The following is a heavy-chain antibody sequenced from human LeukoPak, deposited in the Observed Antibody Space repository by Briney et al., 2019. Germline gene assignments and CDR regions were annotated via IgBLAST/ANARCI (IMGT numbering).Heavy chain of an antibody. CDR1: GYTFTGYF. J-gene: IGHJ2*01. Sequence: GASVKVSCKASGYTFTGYFMHWVRQAPGQGLEWMGWINPNSGGTNYAQKFQGRVTMTRDTSISTAYMELSRLRSDDTAVYYCARRASGSSSGWYFDLWGRGTLVTVSS. CDR3: ARRASGSSSGWYFDL. CDR2: INPNSGGT. D-gene: IGHD6-6*01. V-gene: IGHV1-2*02.